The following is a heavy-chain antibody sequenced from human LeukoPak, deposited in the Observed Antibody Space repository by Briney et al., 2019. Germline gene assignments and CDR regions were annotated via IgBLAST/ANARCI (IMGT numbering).Heavy chain of an antibody. J-gene: IGHJ4*02. CDR2: VHLSGAT. Sequence: PSETLSLTCAVSGGSITTTNWWSWVRHPPGKGLEWIGEVHLSGATNYNLSLESRVSMSIDKSKNHLSLEVTSVTAADTAIYYCTKESGAFSPFGFWGQGTLVTVSS. CDR1: GGSITTTNW. D-gene: IGHD1-26*01. V-gene: IGHV4-4*02. CDR3: TKESGAFSPFGF.